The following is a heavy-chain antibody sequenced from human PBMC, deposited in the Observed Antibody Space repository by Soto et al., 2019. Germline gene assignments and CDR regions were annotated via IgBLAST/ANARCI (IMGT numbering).Heavy chain of an antibody. CDR2: FFSYAER. D-gene: IGHD4-17*01. Sequence: QVTLKESGPVLVKPTETLTLTCSVSGFSLTNGRMGVICIRQPPGKALEWLAHFFSYAERSYSTSMQSRLNTYTHSSGSQVVRTMTNMAPADTATYFCARMDGDYNYYGLDVWGHGIAVTVSS. CDR1: GFSLTNGRMG. CDR3: ARMDGDYNYYGLDV. J-gene: IGHJ6*02. V-gene: IGHV2-26*01.